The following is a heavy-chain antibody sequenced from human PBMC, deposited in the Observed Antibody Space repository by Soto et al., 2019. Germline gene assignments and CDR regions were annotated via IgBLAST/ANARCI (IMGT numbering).Heavy chain of an antibody. V-gene: IGHV1-18*01. CDR1: GYTFTSHG. J-gene: IGHJ4*02. CDR3: ARDLGGYNSIAAY. Sequence: QVQLVQSGAEVKKPGASVKVSSKASGYTFTSHGITWVRQAPGQGLEGMGWISANNGNTNYTQNLQGRITMTTDTSTSTAYMELRSLRFDDTAVYYCARDLGGYNSIAAYWGQGALVTVSS. D-gene: IGHD5-12*01. CDR2: ISANNGNT.